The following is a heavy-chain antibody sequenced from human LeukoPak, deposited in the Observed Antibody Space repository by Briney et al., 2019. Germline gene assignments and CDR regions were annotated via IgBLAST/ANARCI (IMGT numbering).Heavy chain of an antibody. Sequence: GGSLILSCAASGFTLTSYAMNWVRQAPGKALEWVSAVSGNGGGTYYADSVKGHFTISRDNSKNTVYLQMNSLRVEDTALYYCAKGVYYDNSGYYYSDSWGQGTLVTVSS. V-gene: IGHV3-23*01. D-gene: IGHD3-22*01. CDR2: VSGNGGGT. CDR3: AKGVYYDNSGYYYSDS. J-gene: IGHJ4*02. CDR1: GFTLTSYA.